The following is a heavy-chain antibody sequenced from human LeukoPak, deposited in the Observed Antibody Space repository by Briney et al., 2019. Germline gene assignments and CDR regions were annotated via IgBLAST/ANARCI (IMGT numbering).Heavy chain of an antibody. Sequence: SETLSLTCAVSGYSISSGYYWGWIRQPPGTGLEWIGSIYHSGSTYYNPSLKSRVTISVDTSKNQFSLKLSSVTAADTAVYYCARYMIATGEGAFDIWGQGTMVTVSS. V-gene: IGHV4-38-2*01. CDR2: IYHSGST. D-gene: IGHD3-22*01. CDR3: ARYMIATGEGAFDI. J-gene: IGHJ3*02. CDR1: GYSISSGYY.